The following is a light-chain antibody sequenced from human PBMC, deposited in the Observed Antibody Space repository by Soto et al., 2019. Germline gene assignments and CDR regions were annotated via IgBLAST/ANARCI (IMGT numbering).Light chain of an antibody. V-gene: IGKV3-15*01. CDR1: QSVSSN. Sequence: EIVLTQSPATLSVSPGERATLSCRASQSVSSNLAWYQQKPGQAPRLLXYGASTRATGIPARFSGSGSGTEFTLTISSLQSEDFAAYYCQQYNNWPPLTFGGGTKVDIK. CDR2: GAS. CDR3: QQYNNWPPLT. J-gene: IGKJ4*01.